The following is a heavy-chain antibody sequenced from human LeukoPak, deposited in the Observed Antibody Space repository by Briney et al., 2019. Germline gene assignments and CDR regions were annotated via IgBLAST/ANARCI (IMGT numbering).Heavy chain of an antibody. CDR3: ARERRSALIDY. CDR2: FYNSGRA. Sequence: PSETLSLTCSVSGGSITSCSWSWIRQPPGKGLEWIGYFYNSGRASYNPSLKSRVTISVDTSNNQFSLKLSSVTAADTAVYYCARERRSALIDYWGQGTLVTVSS. D-gene: IGHD2-15*01. J-gene: IGHJ4*02. V-gene: IGHV4-59*01. CDR1: GGSITSCS.